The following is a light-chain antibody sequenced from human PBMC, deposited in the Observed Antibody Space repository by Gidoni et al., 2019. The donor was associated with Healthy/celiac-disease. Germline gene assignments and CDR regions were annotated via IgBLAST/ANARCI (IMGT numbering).Light chain of an antibody. V-gene: IGKV3-11*01. CDR1: QSVSSY. CDR3: QQRSNSYT. Sequence: EIVLTQSPATLSLSPGERATLSCRASQSVSSYLAWYQQKPGQDPRLLIYDASNRATGIPARFSGSGSGTDFTLTISSLEPEDFAVYYCQQRSNSYTFGQGTKLEIK. CDR2: DAS. J-gene: IGKJ2*01.